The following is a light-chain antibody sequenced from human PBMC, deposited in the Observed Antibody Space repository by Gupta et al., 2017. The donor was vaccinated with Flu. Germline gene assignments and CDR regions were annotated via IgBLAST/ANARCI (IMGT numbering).Light chain of an antibody. CDR1: SGSVSTSYY. V-gene: IGLV8-61*01. J-gene: IGLJ3*02. CDR3: VLYMGSDVGV. CDR2: NTD. Sequence: QTVVTQETSLSVSSGGPVTLTCGLTSGSVSTSYYASWYQQTPGQTPRTLIYNTDTRSSGVPDRFSGSILGNRAALTITGAQADDESDYFCVLYMGSDVGVFGGGTKLTVL.